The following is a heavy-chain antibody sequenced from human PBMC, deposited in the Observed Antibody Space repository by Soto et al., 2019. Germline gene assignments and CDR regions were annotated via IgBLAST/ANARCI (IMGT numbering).Heavy chain of an antibody. Sequence: GEALKISCKGSGYSFTSYWISLVRQMPGKVLEWMGRIDPSDSYTNYSPSLQGHVTISADKSISTAYLQWSSLKASDTAMSYCARLSPTGASEYYYYYGIDVCGQGXTVTVYS. CDR2: IDPSDSYT. V-gene: IGHV5-10-1*01. D-gene: IGHD1-1*01. CDR1: GYSFTSYW. CDR3: ARLSPTGASEYYYYYGIDV. J-gene: IGHJ6*02.